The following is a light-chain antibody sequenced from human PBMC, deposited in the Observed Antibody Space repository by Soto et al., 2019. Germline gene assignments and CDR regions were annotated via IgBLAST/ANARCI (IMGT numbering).Light chain of an antibody. Sequence: EIVMTQSPATLSVSPGERATLSCRASQSVSSNLARYQQKPGQAPRLLIYGAYNRATGIQARFSGSGSGTDFTLTIRSLEPEDFAVYYCKQHSHWPRTFGQGTRLEI. V-gene: IGKV3-11*01. CDR1: QSVSSN. CDR3: KQHSHWPRT. CDR2: GAY. J-gene: IGKJ5*01.